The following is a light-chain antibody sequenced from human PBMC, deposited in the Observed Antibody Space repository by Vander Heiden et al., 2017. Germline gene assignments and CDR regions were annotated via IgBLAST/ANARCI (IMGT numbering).Light chain of an antibody. Sequence: EIVMTQSLGNLSVSPGARATLSCRASQSAGSDLAWYQQKPGQAPSLLIYGASTRATGIPARFSGSGYGTEFSLTISSRQSEDVAVYYCQQYKSWPPRAFGQGTKVEIK. CDR3: QQYKSWPPRA. CDR1: QSAGSD. V-gene: IGKV3-15*01. CDR2: GAS. J-gene: IGKJ1*01.